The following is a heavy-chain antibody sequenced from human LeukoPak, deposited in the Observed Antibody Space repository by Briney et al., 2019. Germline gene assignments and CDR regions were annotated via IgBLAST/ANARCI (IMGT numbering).Heavy chain of an antibody. Sequence: ASVKVSCKASGYTFVSHGVHWVRQAPGQRLEWMGMINVGNGNTQYSQNFQGRVTFSRDISANTIYMDLSSLRIEDTAIYYCARADGPETWTINYWGRGTLVTVSS. D-gene: IGHD3/OR15-3a*01. CDR2: INVGNGNT. CDR3: ARADGPETWTINY. J-gene: IGHJ4*02. V-gene: IGHV1-3*01. CDR1: GYTFVSHG.